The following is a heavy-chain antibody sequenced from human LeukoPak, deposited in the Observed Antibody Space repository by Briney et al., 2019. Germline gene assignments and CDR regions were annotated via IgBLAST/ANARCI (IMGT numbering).Heavy chain of an antibody. Sequence: ASVKVSCKASGYSFSGHYMHWVRQAPGQGPEWMGWISPNSGGTNYAQKFQGRVTMTRDTSISTAYMELSRLRSDDTAVYYCAAYGSGAYYFDYWGQGTLVTVSS. J-gene: IGHJ4*02. CDR1: GYSFSGHY. D-gene: IGHD3-10*01. CDR2: ISPNSGGT. CDR3: AAYGSGAYYFDY. V-gene: IGHV1-2*02.